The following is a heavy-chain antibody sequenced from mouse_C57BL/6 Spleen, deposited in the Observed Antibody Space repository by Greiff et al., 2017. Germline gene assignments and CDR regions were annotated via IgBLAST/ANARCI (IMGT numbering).Heavy chain of an antibody. Sequence: QVQLKESGPELVKPGASVKISCKASGYAFSSSWMNWVKQRPGKGLEWIGRIYPGDGDTNYNGQFKGKATLTADKSSSTAYMQLSSLTSEDSAVYFCARSRIYYDGSSYAMDYWGQGTSVTVSS. J-gene: IGHJ4*01. D-gene: IGHD1-1*01. CDR1: GYAFSSSW. CDR2: IYPGDGDT. CDR3: ARSRIYYDGSSYAMDY. V-gene: IGHV1-82*01.